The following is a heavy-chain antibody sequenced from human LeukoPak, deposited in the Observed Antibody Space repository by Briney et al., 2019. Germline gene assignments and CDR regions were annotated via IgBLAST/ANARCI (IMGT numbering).Heavy chain of an antibody. J-gene: IGHJ4*02. CDR2: ISAYNGNT. V-gene: IGHV1-18*01. CDR3: ARGYYDYVWGSYRCDY. D-gene: IGHD3-16*02. CDR1: GYTFTSYG. Sequence: ASVKVSCKASGYTFTSYGISWVRQAPGQGLEWMGWISAYNGNTNYAQKLQGRVTMTTDTSTSTAYMELSSLRSEDTAVYYCARGYYDYVWGSYRCDYWGQGTLVTVSS.